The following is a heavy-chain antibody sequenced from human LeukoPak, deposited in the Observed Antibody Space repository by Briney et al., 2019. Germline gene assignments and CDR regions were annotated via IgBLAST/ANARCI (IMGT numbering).Heavy chain of an antibody. Sequence: GGSLRLSCAASGFTFSDYYMSWIRQAPGKGLEWVSYISFSGSTISYADSVKGRFTISRDNAKNSLYLQVNSLRAEDTAVYYCARDAGGYDFWSGYYYWGQGTLVTVSS. D-gene: IGHD3-3*01. CDR2: ISFSGSTI. CDR3: ARDAGGYDFWSGYYY. J-gene: IGHJ4*02. V-gene: IGHV3-11*04. CDR1: GFTFSDYY.